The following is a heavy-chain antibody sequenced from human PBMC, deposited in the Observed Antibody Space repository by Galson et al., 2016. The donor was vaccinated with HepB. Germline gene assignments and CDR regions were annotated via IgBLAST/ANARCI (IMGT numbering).Heavy chain of an antibody. CDR1: GDSVSSNSVA. CDR3: ARERLRYFDWLRNRYYYYGMDV. J-gene: IGHJ6*02. D-gene: IGHD3-9*01. V-gene: IGHV6-1*01. CDR2: TYYRSKWYN. Sequence: CAISGDSVSSNSVARNWIRQSPSRGLEWLGRTYYRSKWYNDYAVSVKSRITINPDTSKNQVSLQLNSVTPEDTAVYYCARERLRYFDWLRNRYYYYGMDVWGQGTTVTVSS.